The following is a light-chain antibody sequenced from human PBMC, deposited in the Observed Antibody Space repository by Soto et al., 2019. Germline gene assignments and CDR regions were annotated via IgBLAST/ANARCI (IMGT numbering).Light chain of an antibody. J-gene: IGKJ4*01. CDR2: LGS. V-gene: IGKV2-28*01. Sequence: EIVLTQFSVSLSVSPGEPASISCRSSQSLLHTNGYNYLDWYLQKPGQSPQLLIYLGSHRASGVPDRFSGSGSGTDFTLTISRVEADDVGIYYCMQALQTPVTFGGGTKVEIK. CDR3: MQALQTPVT. CDR1: QSLLHTNGYNY.